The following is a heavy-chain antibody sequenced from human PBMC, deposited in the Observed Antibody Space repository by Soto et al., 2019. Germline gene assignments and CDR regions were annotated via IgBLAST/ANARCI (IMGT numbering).Heavy chain of an antibody. Sequence: XESLKISFKGSGYSFTSHWIGGVRQIPGKGLEWMGIIYPGDSDTRYSPSFQGQVTISADKSISTAYLQWSSLKASDTAMYYCARPPYGNYYYGMDVWGQGTTVTVSS. D-gene: IGHD3-10*01. CDR3: ARPPYGNYYYGMDV. V-gene: IGHV5-51*01. CDR2: IYPGDSDT. CDR1: GYSFTSHW. J-gene: IGHJ6*02.